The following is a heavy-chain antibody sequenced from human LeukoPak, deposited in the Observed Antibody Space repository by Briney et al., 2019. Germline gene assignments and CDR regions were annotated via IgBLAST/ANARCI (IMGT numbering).Heavy chain of an antibody. CDR3: ASILWFGDSWFDP. Sequence: GGSLRLSCAASGFTVSSNYMSWVRQAPGKGLEWVSVIYSGGSTYYADSVKGRFTISRDNSKNTLYLQMNSLRAEDTAVYYCASILWFGDSWFDPWGQGTLVTVSS. V-gene: IGHV3-53*01. D-gene: IGHD3-10*01. CDR2: IYSGGST. CDR1: GFTVSSNY. J-gene: IGHJ5*02.